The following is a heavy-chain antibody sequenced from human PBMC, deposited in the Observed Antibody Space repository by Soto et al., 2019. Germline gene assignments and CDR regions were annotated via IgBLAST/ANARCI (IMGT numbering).Heavy chain of an antibody. Sequence: QLQLQESGPGLLKSSETLSLICTVSGGSISSSSYYWGWIRQPSGKGLEWIGSIHYSGSTYYNPSLKSRVTISVDTSKNQFSLKLSSVTAADTAVYYCARFSSDDAFDIWGQGTMVTVSS. CDR1: GGSISSSSYY. J-gene: IGHJ3*02. D-gene: IGHD6-19*01. CDR2: IHYSGST. CDR3: ARFSSDDAFDI. V-gene: IGHV4-39*01.